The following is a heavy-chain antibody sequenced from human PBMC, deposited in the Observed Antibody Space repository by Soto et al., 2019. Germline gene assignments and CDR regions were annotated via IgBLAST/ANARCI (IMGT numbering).Heavy chain of an antibody. V-gene: IGHV1-2*02. Sequence: SVKVSCKASGYTFTGYYMHWVRQAPGQGLEWMGWINPNSGGTNYAQKFQGRVTMTRDTSISTAYMELSRLRSDDTAVYYCARDMYSSGWERDQYYYGMGVWGQGTTGTFYS. CDR1: GYTFTGYY. D-gene: IGHD6-19*01. J-gene: IGHJ6*02. CDR3: ARDMYSSGWERDQYYYGMGV. CDR2: INPNSGGT.